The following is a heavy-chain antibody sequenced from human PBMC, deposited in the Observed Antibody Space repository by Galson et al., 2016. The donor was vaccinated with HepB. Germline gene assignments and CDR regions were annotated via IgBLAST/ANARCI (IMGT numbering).Heavy chain of an antibody. CDR1: GFTFSNVW. J-gene: IGHJ4*02. V-gene: IGHV3-15*01. Sequence: SLRLSCAASGFTFSNVWMNCVRQAPGKGLQWVGRIRSKTAGGTTDYAAPVKGRFTVSRDDSKNTLFLQMSSLETDDTAVYYCATEVFGMPFNSDYWGQGTVVTVSS. CDR3: ATEVFGMPFNSDY. D-gene: IGHD2-2*01. CDR2: IRSKTAGGTT.